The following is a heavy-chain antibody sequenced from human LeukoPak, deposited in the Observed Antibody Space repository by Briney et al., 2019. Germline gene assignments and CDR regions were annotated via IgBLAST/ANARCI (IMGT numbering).Heavy chain of an antibody. Sequence: SETPSLTCTVSGGSISSFYWSWIRQPAGKALEWIGRIYTSGSTNYNPSLKSRVTMSVDTSKNQFSLKLSSVTAADTAVYYCARVSGGYSYGRTPDAFDIWGQGTMVTVSS. V-gene: IGHV4-4*07. CDR2: IYTSGST. CDR1: GGSISSFY. D-gene: IGHD5-18*01. CDR3: ARVSGGYSYGRTPDAFDI. J-gene: IGHJ3*02.